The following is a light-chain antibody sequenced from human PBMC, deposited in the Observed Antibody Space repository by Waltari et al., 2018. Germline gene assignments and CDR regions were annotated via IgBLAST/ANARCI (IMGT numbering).Light chain of an antibody. V-gene: IGKV4-1*01. Sequence: DIVMTKSPDFLADPLGERSTITCKSSQTVFNNSNNKNFLAWYRQKPGQPPKLLIYWSSSRASGVPGRINGGGSATDFTLTINSLQAEDVAVYYCQQYYRSPLTFGGGTKVEIK. CDR1: QTVFNNSNNKNF. CDR3: QQYYRSPLT. CDR2: WSS. J-gene: IGKJ4*01.